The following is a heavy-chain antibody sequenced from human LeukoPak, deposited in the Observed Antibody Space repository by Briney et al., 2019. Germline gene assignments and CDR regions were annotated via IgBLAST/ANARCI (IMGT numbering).Heavy chain of an antibody. J-gene: IGHJ4*02. CDR1: GGSISHYY. D-gene: IGHD3-10*01. V-gene: IGHV4-59*08. CDR2: VFYSGST. CDR3: ARWGSNMAREKGDH. Sequence: SETLSLTCTVSGGSISHYYWSWIRQPPGKGLEWIGYVFYSGSTKYNPSLKSRATFSVETSKNQFSLKLSSVTAADTAVYYCARWGSNMAREKGDHWGQGTLVTVSS.